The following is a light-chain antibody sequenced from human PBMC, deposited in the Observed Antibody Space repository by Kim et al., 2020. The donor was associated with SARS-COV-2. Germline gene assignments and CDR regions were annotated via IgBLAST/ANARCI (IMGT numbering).Light chain of an antibody. J-gene: IGKJ4*01. CDR2: GAS. CDR3: HQFRKWPRT. V-gene: IGKV3-15*01. CDR1: QSVSSD. Sequence: EIVMTQSPATLSVSPGERVTLSCRASQSVSSDLAWYLHKPGQAPRLLVYGASTRATGIPVRFSGSGSGTEFTLTISSLQSEDFGVYYCHQFRKWPRTFGGGTKVDIK.